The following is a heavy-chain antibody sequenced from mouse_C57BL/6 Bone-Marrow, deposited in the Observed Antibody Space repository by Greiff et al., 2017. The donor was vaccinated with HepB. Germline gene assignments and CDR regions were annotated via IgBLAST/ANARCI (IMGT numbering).Heavy chain of an antibody. CDR2: INPSSGYT. CDR1: GYTFTSYT. CDR3: AFYEYDYFDN. Sequence: QVQLQQSGAELARPGASVKMSCKASGYTFTSYTMHWVKQRPGQGLEWIGYINPSSGYTKYNQKFKDKATLTADKSSSTAYMQLSSLTSEDSAVYYCAFYEYDYFDNWGHGTTLTVSS. J-gene: IGHJ2*01. D-gene: IGHD2-4*01. V-gene: IGHV1-4*01.